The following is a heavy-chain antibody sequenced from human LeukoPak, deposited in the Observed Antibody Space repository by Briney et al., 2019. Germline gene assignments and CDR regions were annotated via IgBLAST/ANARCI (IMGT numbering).Heavy chain of an antibody. CDR1: GGSISNGANF. V-gene: IGHV4-31*03. CDR2: IYYNGSA. Sequence: PSETLSLTCTVSGGSISNGANFWSWIRQLPGKGLEWIGYIYYNGSAYYNPSLKSRVTISLDTSKTQFSLKLSSVTAADTAVYYCAKTYYYDGSSLIMRGAAFDIWGQGTGVIVSS. J-gene: IGHJ3*02. D-gene: IGHD3-22*01. CDR3: AKTYYYDGSSLIMRGAAFDI.